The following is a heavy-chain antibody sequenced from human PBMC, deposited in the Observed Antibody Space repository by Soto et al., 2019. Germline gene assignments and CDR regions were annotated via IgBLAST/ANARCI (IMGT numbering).Heavy chain of an antibody. CDR2: IYNNRSY. V-gene: IGHV4-61*01. J-gene: IGHJ4*02. CDR1: GGSVSSGSFY. Sequence: SETLSLTCTVSGGSVSSGSFYWSWIRQPPGKGLEWIGFIYNNRSYNYNPSLKSRVTISVDTSKHQFSLKLSSVTAADTAVYYCARVPLDYSNSHYFDFWGQGALVTVSS. CDR3: ARVPLDYSNSHYFDF. D-gene: IGHD6-6*01.